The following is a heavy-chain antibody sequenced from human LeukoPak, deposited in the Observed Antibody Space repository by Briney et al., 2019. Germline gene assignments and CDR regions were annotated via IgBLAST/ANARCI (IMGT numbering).Heavy chain of an antibody. CDR2: IYYSGST. CDR1: GYSISSGYY. CDR3: ARHLVGSSSYRRAIDY. Sequence: PSETLSLTCTVSGYSISSGYYWGWIRQAPGKGLEWIGSIYYSGSTYYNPSLKSRVTISVDTSKNQFSLKLSSVTAADTAVYYCARHLVGSSSYRRAIDYWGQGTLVTVSS. J-gene: IGHJ4*02. V-gene: IGHV4-38-2*02. D-gene: IGHD6-13*01.